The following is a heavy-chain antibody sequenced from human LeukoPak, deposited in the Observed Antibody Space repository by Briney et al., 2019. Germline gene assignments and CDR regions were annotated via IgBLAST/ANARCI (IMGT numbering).Heavy chain of an antibody. CDR1: GFTFSSYA. CDR2: ISYDGSNK. D-gene: IGHD5-24*01. V-gene: IGHV3-30*01. J-gene: IGHJ4*02. CDR3: ARGSTISMVY. Sequence: PGRSLRLSCAASGFTFSSYAMHWVRQAPGKGLEWVAVISYDGSNKYYADSVKGRFTISRDNSKNSLYLQMNSLRTEDTALYYCARGSTISMVYWGQGTLVTVSS.